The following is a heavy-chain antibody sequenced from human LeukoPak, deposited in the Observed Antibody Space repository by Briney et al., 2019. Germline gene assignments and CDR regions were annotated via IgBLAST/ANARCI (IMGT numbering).Heavy chain of an antibody. D-gene: IGHD3-22*01. Sequence: GRSLRLSCAASGFXFSSYGMHWVRQAPGKGLEWVAVISYDGSNKYYADSVKGRFTISRDNSKNTLYLQMNSLRAEDTAVYYCAKERSYYDSSGYLDYWGQGTLVTVSS. V-gene: IGHV3-30*18. CDR3: AKERSYYDSSGYLDY. CDR2: ISYDGSNK. CDR1: GFXFSSYG. J-gene: IGHJ4*02.